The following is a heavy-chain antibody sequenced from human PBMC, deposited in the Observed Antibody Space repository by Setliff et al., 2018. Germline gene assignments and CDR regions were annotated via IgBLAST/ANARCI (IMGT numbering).Heavy chain of an antibody. V-gene: IGHV3-21*01. CDR3: TSSIVVAPATRPHMDV. CDR2: ISSSSTYI. Sequence: GGSLRLSCAASGFTFSSYGMNWVRQAPGKGLEWVSVISSSSTYISYADSLKGRFTVSRDNAKNSLYLQMNSLRDEDTAVYYCTSSIVVAPATRPHMDVWGKGITVTVSS. CDR1: GFTFSSYG. D-gene: IGHD2-2*01. J-gene: IGHJ6*03.